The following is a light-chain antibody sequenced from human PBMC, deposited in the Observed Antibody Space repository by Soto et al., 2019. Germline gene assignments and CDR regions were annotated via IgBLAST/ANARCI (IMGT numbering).Light chain of an antibody. CDR2: GAS. Sequence: EIVLTQFPGDLSLSPGERVTLSCRASQTVSNTYLAWYQQKSGQAPKFLIYGASNRAPGIPDRFSGSGSGTDFTLTISRLEPEDFAVYYCQQYGALPPTFGGGTKVEIK. CDR1: QTVSNTY. CDR3: QQYGALPPT. J-gene: IGKJ4*01. V-gene: IGKV3-20*01.